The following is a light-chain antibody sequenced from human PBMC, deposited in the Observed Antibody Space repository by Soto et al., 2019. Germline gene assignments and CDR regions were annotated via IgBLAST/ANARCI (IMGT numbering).Light chain of an antibody. CDR1: SSDVGTYDL. Sequence: QSALTQPASVSGSPGKSITISCTGTSSDVGTYDLVSWYQHHPGAAPKLIIYESTRRPSGISNRFSGSKSGNTASLTIFGLQAEDEADYYCFSFAGSNSWFFGGGTKVTVL. V-gene: IGLV2-23*01. CDR2: EST. CDR3: FSFAGSNSWF. J-gene: IGLJ3*02.